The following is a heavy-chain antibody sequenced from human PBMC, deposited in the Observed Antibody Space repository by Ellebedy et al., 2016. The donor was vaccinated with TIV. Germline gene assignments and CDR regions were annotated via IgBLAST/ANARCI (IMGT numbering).Heavy chain of an antibody. J-gene: IGHJ4*02. CDR3: ARGRRSGRYDFDY. CDR1: GYTFTSYY. D-gene: IGHD3-16*01. CDR2: INPNSGGT. V-gene: IGHV1-2*02. Sequence: ASVKVSXXASGYTFTSYYMHWVRQAPGQGLEWMGWINPNSGGTNYAQKFQGRVTMTRDTSISTAYMELSRLRSDDTAVYYCARGRRSGRYDFDYWGQGTLVTVSS.